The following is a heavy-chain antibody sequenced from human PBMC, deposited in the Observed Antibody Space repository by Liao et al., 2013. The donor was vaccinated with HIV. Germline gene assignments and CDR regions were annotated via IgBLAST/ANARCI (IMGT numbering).Heavy chain of an antibody. Sequence: QVQLQESGPGLVKPSATLSLTCSVSGDSISSGGNSWTWIRQPPGKGLEWIGYIYHSGNTYYNPSLKSRVTISVDRSKNHFSLRLSSVTAADTAVYYCARDWGRLTRGGNYYYYYYMDVWAKGPRSPSP. V-gene: IGHV4-30-2*01. CDR2: IYHSGNT. D-gene: IGHD3-16*01. CDR3: ARDWGRLTRGGNYYYYYYMDV. J-gene: IGHJ6*03. CDR1: GDSISSGGNS.